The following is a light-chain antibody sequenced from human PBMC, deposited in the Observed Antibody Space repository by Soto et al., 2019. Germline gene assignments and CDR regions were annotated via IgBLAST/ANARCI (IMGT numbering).Light chain of an antibody. J-gene: IGLJ1*01. V-gene: IGLV3-21*02. CDR3: QVWESSSDHYV. CDR2: DDT. CDR1: NIGSKT. Sequence: SYELTQSPSVSAAPGQTARITCGGNNIGSKTVHWYQQKPGQAPVLVVFDDTDRPSGIPERFSGSNSGNTATLTISRVEAGDEADYYCQVWESSSDHYVFGAGTKLTVL.